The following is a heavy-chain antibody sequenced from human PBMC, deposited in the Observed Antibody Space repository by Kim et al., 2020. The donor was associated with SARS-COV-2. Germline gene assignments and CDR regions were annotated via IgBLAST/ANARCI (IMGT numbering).Heavy chain of an antibody. D-gene: IGHD3-22*01. CDR2: ISWNSGSI. Sequence: GGSLRLSCAASGFTFDAYAMHWVRQAPGKGLEWVSGISWNSGSIGYADSVKGRFTISRDNAKNSLYLQMNSLRAEDTALYYCAKDGILEKYYYDCSGYSHWDYWGQGTLVTVSS. J-gene: IGHJ4*02. CDR1: GFTFDAYA. CDR3: AKDGILEKYYYDCSGYSHWDY. V-gene: IGHV3-9*01.